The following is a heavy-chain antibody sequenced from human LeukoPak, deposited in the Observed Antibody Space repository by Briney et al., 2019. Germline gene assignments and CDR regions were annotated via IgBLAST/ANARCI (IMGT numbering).Heavy chain of an antibody. CDR1: GGSISSSSYY. D-gene: IGHD2-2*01. CDR3: ARVVPAAFWFDP. V-gene: IGHV4-39*01. J-gene: IGHJ5*02. CDR2: IYYSGST. Sequence: SETLSLTCTVSGGSISSSSYYWGWIRQPPGKGLEWIGSIYYSGSTYYNPSLKSRVTISVDTSKNQFSLKPSSVTAADTAVYYCARVVPAAFWFDPWGQGTLVTVSS.